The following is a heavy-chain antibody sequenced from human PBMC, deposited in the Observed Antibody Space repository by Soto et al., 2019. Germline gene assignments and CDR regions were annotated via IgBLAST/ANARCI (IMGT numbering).Heavy chain of an antibody. J-gene: IGHJ4*02. CDR1: GFTFSSYA. V-gene: IGHV3-23*01. Sequence: EVQLLESGGGLVQPGGSLRLSCAASGFTFSSYAMSWVRQAPGKGLEWVSAISGSGGSTYYADSVKGRFTISRDNSKNKLYLQMNSLRADDTAVYYCAKAQDYDFWSGYYTGISYWGQGTLVTVSS. D-gene: IGHD3-3*01. CDR3: AKAQDYDFWSGYYTGISY. CDR2: ISGSGGST.